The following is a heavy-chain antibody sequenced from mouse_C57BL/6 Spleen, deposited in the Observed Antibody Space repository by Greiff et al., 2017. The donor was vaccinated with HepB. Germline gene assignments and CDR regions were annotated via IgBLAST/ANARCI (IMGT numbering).Heavy chain of an antibody. Sequence: VQLQQSGPELVKPGASVKISCKASGYAFSSSWMNWVKQRPGKGLEWIGRIYPGDGDTNYNGKFKGKATLTADKSSSTAYMQLSSLTSEDSAVYFCARCNYYSSSYRYFDVWGTGTTVTVSS. J-gene: IGHJ1*03. CDR3: ARCNYYSSSYRYFDV. V-gene: IGHV1-82*01. CDR1: GYAFSSSW. D-gene: IGHD1-1*01. CDR2: IYPGDGDT.